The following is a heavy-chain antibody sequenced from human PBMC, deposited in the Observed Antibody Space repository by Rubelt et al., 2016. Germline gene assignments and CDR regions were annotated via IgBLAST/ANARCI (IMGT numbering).Heavy chain of an antibody. D-gene: IGHD1-26*01. J-gene: IGHJ4*02. Sequence: EVQLVESGGGLVQPGGSLRLSCAASGFTFTDHYMDWVRQAPGKGLEWVGRTRNKANGYTTEYAASVKGRFTISRDDSRNSLFLQMNSLKTEDTAVYYCAREGSSASYQLGAFDYWGQGTLVTVSS. CDR3: AREGSSASYQLGAFDY. CDR2: TRNKANGYTT. V-gene: IGHV3-72*01. CDR1: GFTFTDHY.